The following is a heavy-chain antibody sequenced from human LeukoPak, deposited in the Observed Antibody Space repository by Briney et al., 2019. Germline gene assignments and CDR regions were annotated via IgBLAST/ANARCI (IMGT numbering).Heavy chain of an antibody. Sequence: ASVKVSCKASGYTFTGCYMHWVRQAPGQGLEWMGWINPNSGGTNYAQKFQGRVTMTRDTSISTAYMELSRLRSDDTAVYYCARGAPGFDCSSTSCYTGDYWGQGTLVTVSS. CDR1: GYTFTGCY. CDR3: ARGAPGFDCSSTSCYTGDY. CDR2: INPNSGGT. V-gene: IGHV1-2*02. J-gene: IGHJ4*02. D-gene: IGHD2-2*02.